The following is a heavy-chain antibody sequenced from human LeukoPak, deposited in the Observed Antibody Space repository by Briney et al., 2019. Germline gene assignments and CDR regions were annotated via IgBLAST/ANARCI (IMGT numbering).Heavy chain of an antibody. CDR1: GFIFSNYD. D-gene: IGHD3-3*01. CDR3: ARGMFGVAAHYYYALDV. V-gene: IGHV3-13*01. CDR2: IGTADDT. J-gene: IGHJ6*02. Sequence: GRSLRLSCAASGFIFSNYDMHWVRQVPGRGLEWVSAIGTADDTYYPGSVKGRFTISRENAKNSLYLQMNSLRAGDTAVYYCARGMFGVAAHYYYALDVWGQGTTVTVSS.